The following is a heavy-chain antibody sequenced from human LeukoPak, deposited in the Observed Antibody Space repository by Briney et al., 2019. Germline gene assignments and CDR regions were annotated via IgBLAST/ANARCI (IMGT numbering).Heavy chain of an antibody. J-gene: IGHJ4*02. CDR2: IYSGGST. Sequence: GGSLRLSCAASGFTVSSNYMSWVRQAPGKGLEWVSVIYSGGSTYYADSVKGRFTISRDNSKNTLYLQMNSLRAEDTAVYYCASERRWPQPEYYFDYWGQGTLVTVSS. CDR1: GFTVSSNY. D-gene: IGHD5-24*01. CDR3: ASERRWPQPEYYFDY. V-gene: IGHV3-53*01.